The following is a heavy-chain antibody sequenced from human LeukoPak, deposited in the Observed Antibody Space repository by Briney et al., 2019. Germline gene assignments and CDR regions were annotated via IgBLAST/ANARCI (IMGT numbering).Heavy chain of an antibody. Sequence: ASVRVSCKASGCTFTSYGISWVRQAPGQGLEWMGWISAYNGDTNSAQKLQGRVTMTTDTSTNTAYMELRGLRSDDTAVYYCARPSMVADSYYYYMDVWGKGTTVTVSS. V-gene: IGHV1-18*01. J-gene: IGHJ6*03. CDR2: ISAYNGDT. CDR1: GCTFTSYG. CDR3: ARPSMVADSYYYYMDV. D-gene: IGHD4/OR15-4a*01.